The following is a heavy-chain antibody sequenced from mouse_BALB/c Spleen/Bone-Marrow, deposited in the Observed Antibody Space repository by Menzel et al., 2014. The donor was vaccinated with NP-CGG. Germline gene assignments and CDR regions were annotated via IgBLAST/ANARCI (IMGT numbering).Heavy chain of an antibody. CDR3: AREVLRDYFDY. D-gene: IGHD1-1*01. J-gene: IGHJ2*01. V-gene: IGHV5-12-1*01. CDR1: GFAFSSYD. CDR2: ISSGGGST. Sequence: EVKLMESGGGLVKPGGSLKLSCAASGFAFSSYDMSWVRQTPEKRLEWVAYISSGGGSTYYPDTVEGRFTISRDNAKNTLYLQMSSLKSEDTAMYYCAREVLRDYFDYWGQGTTLTVSS.